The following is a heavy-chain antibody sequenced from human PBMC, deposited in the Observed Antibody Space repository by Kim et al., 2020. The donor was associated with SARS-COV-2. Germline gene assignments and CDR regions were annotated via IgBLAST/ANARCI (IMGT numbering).Heavy chain of an antibody. CDR1: GGSISSGGYS. V-gene: IGHV4-30-2*01. CDR2: IYHSGST. J-gene: IGHJ4*01. Sequence: SETLSLTCAVSGGSISSGGYSWSWIRQPPGKGLEWIGYIYHSGSTYYNPSLKSRVTISVDRSKNQFSLKLSSVTAADTAVYYCARGDFHLDYWGHGTLVT. CDR3: ARGDFHLDY.